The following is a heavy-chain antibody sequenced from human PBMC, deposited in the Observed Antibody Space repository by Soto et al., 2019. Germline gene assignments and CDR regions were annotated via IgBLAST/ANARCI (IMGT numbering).Heavy chain of an antibody. J-gene: IGHJ6*02. D-gene: IGHD3-16*01. CDR1: GFTFDDYA. Sequence: GGSLRLSCAASGFTFDDYAMHWVRQAPGKGLEWVSGISWNSGSIGYADSVKGRFTIPRDNAKNSLYLQMNSLRAEDTALYYCAKGLDRTYYYYGMDVWGQGTTVTVSS. V-gene: IGHV3-9*01. CDR3: AKGLDRTYYYYGMDV. CDR2: ISWNSGSI.